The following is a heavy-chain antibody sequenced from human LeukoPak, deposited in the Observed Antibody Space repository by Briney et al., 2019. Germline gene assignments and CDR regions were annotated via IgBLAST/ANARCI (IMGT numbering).Heavy chain of an antibody. Sequence: PGGSLRLSCVASGFIVSSNCMSWVRQAPGKGLEWVAVISYDGSNRYYADSVKGRFTISRDNSKNTLYLQMNSLRAEDTAVYYCARDYDSSGCFDYWGQGTLVTVSS. V-gene: IGHV3-30*04. CDR3: ARDYDSSGCFDY. J-gene: IGHJ4*02. D-gene: IGHD3-22*01. CDR2: ISYDGSNR. CDR1: GFIVSSNC.